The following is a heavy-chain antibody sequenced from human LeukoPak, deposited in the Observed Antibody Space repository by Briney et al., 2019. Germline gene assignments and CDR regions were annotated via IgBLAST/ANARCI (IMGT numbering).Heavy chain of an antibody. Sequence: PGGSLRLSCAASGLTFSSYWMHWVRQAPGKGLVWVSRINSDGSSTSYADSVKGRFTISRDNAKNTLYLQMNSLRAEDTAVYYCARDIGYGGKHSVDYWGQGTLVTVSS. V-gene: IGHV3-74*01. J-gene: IGHJ4*02. D-gene: IGHD4-23*01. CDR2: INSDGSST. CDR3: ARDIGYGGKHSVDY. CDR1: GLTFSSYW.